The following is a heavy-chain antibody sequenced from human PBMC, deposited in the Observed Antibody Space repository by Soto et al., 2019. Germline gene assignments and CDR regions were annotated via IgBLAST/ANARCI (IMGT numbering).Heavy chain of an antibody. CDR1: GYTFTSYG. V-gene: IGHV1-18*01. D-gene: IGHD3-3*01. Sequence: ASVKVSCKASGYTFTSYGISWVRQAPGQGLEWMGWISAYNGNTNYAQKIQGRVTMTTDTSTSTAYMELRGLRSDDTALFYCAREGDTFFGVAGTHWFDPWGQGTLVTVS. J-gene: IGHJ5*02. CDR2: ISAYNGNT. CDR3: AREGDTFFGVAGTHWFDP.